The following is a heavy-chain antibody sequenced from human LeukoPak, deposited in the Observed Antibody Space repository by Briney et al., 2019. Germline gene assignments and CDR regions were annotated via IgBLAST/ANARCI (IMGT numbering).Heavy chain of an antibody. CDR3: ARLVRISSTPRPSWFDP. CDR1: GYSFTSYW. D-gene: IGHD6-13*01. V-gene: IGHV5-51*01. Sequence: GESLKISCKGSGYSFTSYWIGWVRQMPGKGLEWMGIIYPGDSGTRYSPSFQGQVTISADKSISTAYLQWSSLKASDTAMYYCARLVRISSTPRPSWFDPWGQGTLVTVSS. J-gene: IGHJ5*02. CDR2: IYPGDSGT.